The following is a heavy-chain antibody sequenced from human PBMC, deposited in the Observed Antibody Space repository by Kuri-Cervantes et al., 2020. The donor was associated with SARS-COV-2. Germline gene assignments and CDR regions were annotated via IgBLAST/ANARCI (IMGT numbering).Heavy chain of an antibody. V-gene: IGHV1-2*02. CDR3: AGDSSTYCGGDCSPGY. CDR2: INPNSGGT. D-gene: IGHD2-21*01. CDR1: GYTFTGYY. J-gene: IGHJ4*02. Sequence: ASVKVSCKASGYTFTGYYMHWVRQAPGQGLEWMGWINPNSGGTNYAQKFQGRVTMTRDTSISTAYMELRSLRSDDTAVYYCAGDSSTYCGGDCSPGYWGQGTLVTVSS.